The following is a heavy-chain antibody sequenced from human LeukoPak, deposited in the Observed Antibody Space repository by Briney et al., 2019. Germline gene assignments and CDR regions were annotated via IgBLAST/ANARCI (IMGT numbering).Heavy chain of an antibody. Sequence: ASVKVSCKASGYTFTDYCVHWVRQAPGQGLEWMWLIDPNSAATSYAQKFRGRGIMTRDTSINTAYLVPSGLKSDDTAVYYCARPLTGTSWYSFDSWGQGTLVTVSS. CDR2: IDPNSAAT. CDR3: ARPLTGTSWYSFDS. CDR1: GYTFTDYC. J-gene: IGHJ4*02. V-gene: IGHV1-2*02. D-gene: IGHD1-7*01.